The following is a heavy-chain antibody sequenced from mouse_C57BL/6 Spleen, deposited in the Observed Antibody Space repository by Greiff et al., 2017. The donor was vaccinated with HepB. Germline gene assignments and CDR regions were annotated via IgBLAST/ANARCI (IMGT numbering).Heavy chain of an antibody. CDR3: TRGGVTTVYAMDY. Sequence: VQLQQSGAELVRPGASVTLSCKASGYTFTDYEMHWVKQTPVHGLEWIGAIDPETGGTAYNQKFKGKAILTADKSSSTAYMELRSLTSEDSAVYYCTRGGVTTVYAMDYWGQGTSVTVSS. V-gene: IGHV1-15*01. CDR2: IDPETGGT. J-gene: IGHJ4*01. CDR1: GYTFTDYE. D-gene: IGHD2-2*01.